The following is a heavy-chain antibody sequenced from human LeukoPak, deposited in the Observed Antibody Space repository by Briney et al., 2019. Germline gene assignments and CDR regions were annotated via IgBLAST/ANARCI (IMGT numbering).Heavy chain of an antibody. CDR3: ARNYDSSGYYYTFYYYYYMDV. CDR2: INWNGGST. V-gene: IGHV3-20*04. CDR1: GFTFDDYG. J-gene: IGHJ6*03. D-gene: IGHD3-22*01. Sequence: PGGSLRLSCSASGFTFDDYGMSWVRQAPGKGLEWVSGINWNGGSTGYADSVKGRFTISRDNAKNSLYLQMNSLRAEDTALYYCARNYDSSGYYYTFYYYYYMDVWGKGTTVTVSS.